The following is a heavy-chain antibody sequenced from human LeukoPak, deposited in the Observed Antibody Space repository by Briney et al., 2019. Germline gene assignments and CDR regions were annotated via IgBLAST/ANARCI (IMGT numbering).Heavy chain of an antibody. CDR2: ISHRGTT. J-gene: IGHJ4*02. D-gene: IGHD5-24*01. Sequence: SETLSLACAVYSGSFSSYQWNWIRQPPGKGLEWIGEISHRGTTNYNPSLKSRVTMSVDTSKNQFSLKLSSVTAADTAVYYCARLWATDYFDYWGQGTLVTVSS. CDR3: ARLWATDYFDY. V-gene: IGHV4-34*01. CDR1: SGSFSSYQ.